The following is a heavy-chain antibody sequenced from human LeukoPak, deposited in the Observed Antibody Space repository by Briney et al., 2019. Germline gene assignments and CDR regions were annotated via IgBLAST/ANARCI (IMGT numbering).Heavy chain of an antibody. CDR3: ARVCLRSSWYCLGY. CDR1: GYTFTGYY. CDR2: INPNSGGT. J-gene: IGHJ4*02. D-gene: IGHD6-13*01. Sequence: VASVKVSCKASGYTFTGYYMHWVRQAPGQGLEWMGWINPNSGGTNYAQKFQGRVTMTRDTSISTAYMDLSRLRSDDTAVYYCARVCLRSSWYCLGYWGQGTLVTVSS. V-gene: IGHV1-2*02.